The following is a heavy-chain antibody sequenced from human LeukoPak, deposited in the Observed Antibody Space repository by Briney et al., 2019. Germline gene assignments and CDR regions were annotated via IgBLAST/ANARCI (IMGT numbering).Heavy chain of an antibody. Sequence: GGSLRLSCAASGFTFSDYYMSWIRQAPGKGLEWVSYISSSGSTIYYAESVKGRFTISRDNAKNSLYLQMNSLRAEDTAVYYCGLYCTSTSCYTGYFDYWGQGTLVTVSS. J-gene: IGHJ4*02. CDR1: GFTFSDYY. CDR2: ISSSGSTI. D-gene: IGHD2-2*02. V-gene: IGHV3-11*04. CDR3: GLYCTSTSCYTGYFDY.